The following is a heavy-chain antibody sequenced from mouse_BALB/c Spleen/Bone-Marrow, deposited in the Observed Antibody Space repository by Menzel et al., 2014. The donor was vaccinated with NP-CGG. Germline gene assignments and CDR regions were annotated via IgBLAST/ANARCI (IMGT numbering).Heavy chain of an antibody. V-gene: IGHV1-9*01. CDR2: ILPGSGST. J-gene: IGHJ2*01. D-gene: IGHD1-1*01. Sequence: QVQLKQSGAGLMKPGASVKISCTATGYTFSSYWIEWVQQRPGHGLEWIGEILPGSGSTIYNAKFKGKATFTADTSNNTAYMQLSSLTSEDAAVYYCAREDYYGSSYLDYWGQGTTLTVSS. CDR3: AREDYYGSSYLDY. CDR1: GYTFSSYW.